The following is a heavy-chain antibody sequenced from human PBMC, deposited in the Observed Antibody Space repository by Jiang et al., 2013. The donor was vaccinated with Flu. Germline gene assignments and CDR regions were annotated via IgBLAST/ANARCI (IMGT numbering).Heavy chain of an antibody. CDR3: AREGEGNYGDYGGFDY. Sequence: PGGSLRLSCAASGFTVSSNYMSWVRQAPGKGLEWVSYISSSGSTIYYADSVKGRFTISRDNAKNSLYLQMNSLRAEDTAVYYCAREGEGNYGDYGGFDYWGQGTLVTVSS. CDR1: GFTVSSNY. V-gene: IGHV3-11*04. CDR2: ISSSGSTI. J-gene: IGHJ4*02. D-gene: IGHD4-17*01.